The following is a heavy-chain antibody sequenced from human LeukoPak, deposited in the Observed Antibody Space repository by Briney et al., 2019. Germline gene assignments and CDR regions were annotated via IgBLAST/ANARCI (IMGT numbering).Heavy chain of an antibody. CDR3: ARGPHYDYVWGSYRFVFPYYY. CDR2: INHSGST. CDR1: GGSMSGYY. J-gene: IGHJ4*02. D-gene: IGHD3-16*02. Sequence: SSETLSLTCTVSGGSMSGYYWSWIRQPPGKGLEWIGEINHSGSTNYNPSLKSRVTISVDTSKNQFSLKLSSVTAADTAVYYCARGPHYDYVWGSYRFVFPYYYWGQGTLVTVSS. V-gene: IGHV4-34*01.